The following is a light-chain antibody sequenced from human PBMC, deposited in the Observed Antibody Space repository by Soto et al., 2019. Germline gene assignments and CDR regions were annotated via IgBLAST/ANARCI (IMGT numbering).Light chain of an antibody. CDR2: YYSDSDK. V-gene: IGLV5-37*01. J-gene: IGLJ2*01. CDR3: MIWPSNVVV. CDR1: XXXXXXXXN. Sequence: QAVVTQPPSSSAXXXXSAXXXXXLXXXXXXXXXNIYWNQQKPGSPPRYLLYYYSDSDKGQGSGVPSRFSGSKDASANTGILLISGLQSEDEADYYCMIWPSNVVVFGGGTKVTVL.